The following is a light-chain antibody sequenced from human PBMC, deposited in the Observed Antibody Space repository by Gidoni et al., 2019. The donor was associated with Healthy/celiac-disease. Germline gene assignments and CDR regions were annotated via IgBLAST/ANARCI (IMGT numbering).Light chain of an antibody. CDR1: QGISSA. J-gene: IGKJ5*01. Sequence: AIQLTQSPSSLSASVGDRVTIPCRASQGISSALAWYQQKPGKAPKLLIYDASSLESGVPSRFSGSGSGTDFTLTISSLQPEDFATYYCQQFNSPITFGQGTRLEIK. V-gene: IGKV1-13*02. CDR3: QQFNSPIT. CDR2: DAS.